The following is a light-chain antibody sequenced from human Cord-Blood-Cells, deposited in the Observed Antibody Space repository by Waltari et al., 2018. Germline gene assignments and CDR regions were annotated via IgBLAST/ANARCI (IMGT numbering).Light chain of an antibody. CDR2: GAC. J-gene: IGKJ1*01. Sequence: EIVLTQSPGTLSLSPGERATLSCRARQSVSSSYLAWYQQKPGQAPRLLIYGACSRATGIPDRFSGSGSGTDFTLTISRLEPEDFAVYYCQQYGSSRTFGQGTKVEIK. CDR3: QQYGSSRT. V-gene: IGKV3-20*01. CDR1: QSVSSSY.